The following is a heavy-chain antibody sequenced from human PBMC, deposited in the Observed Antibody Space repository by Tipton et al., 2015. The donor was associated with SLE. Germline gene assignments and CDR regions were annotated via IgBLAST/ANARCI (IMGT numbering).Heavy chain of an antibody. J-gene: IGHJ4*02. Sequence: TLSLTCAVSGGSISSGGYSWSWIRQPPGKGLEWMGYIYPSGGTFYNPSLESRVTISIDTSKNQFSLKLSSVTAADTAVYYCAKGRQKNYADRAYWGQGTLVSVSS. CDR1: GGSISSGGYS. CDR2: IYPSGGT. CDR3: AKGRQKNYADRAY. D-gene: IGHD4-17*01. V-gene: IGHV4-30-2*01.